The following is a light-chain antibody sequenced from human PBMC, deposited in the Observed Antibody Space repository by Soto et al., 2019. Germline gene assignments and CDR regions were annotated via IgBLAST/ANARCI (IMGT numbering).Light chain of an antibody. CDR3: TSYTTTNTLYV. Sequence: QSALTQPASVSGSPGQSITIPCTGTNSDVGVYNYVSWYQHHPGKAPKLMIYEVFNRPSGVSSRFSGSKSGSTASLTISGLQAEDEADYYCTSYTTTNTLYVFGTGTQLTVL. CDR2: EVF. V-gene: IGLV2-14*01. CDR1: NSDVGVYNY. J-gene: IGLJ1*01.